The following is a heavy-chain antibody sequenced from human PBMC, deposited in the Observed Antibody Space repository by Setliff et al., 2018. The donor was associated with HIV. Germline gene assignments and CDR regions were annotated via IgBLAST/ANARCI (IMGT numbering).Heavy chain of an antibody. CDR3: AKKSHGSGTFDS. D-gene: IGHD3-10*01. CDR2: IYTSGST. CDR1: GASINNYY. V-gene: IGHV4-4*09. Sequence: SCTVSGASINNYYWSWIRQSPAKGLEWIGLIYTSGSTKYNPSLKSRVTISVDTSKNHFSLKLNSVTAADTAIYYCAKKSHGSGTFDSWGQGTLVTVSS. J-gene: IGHJ4*02.